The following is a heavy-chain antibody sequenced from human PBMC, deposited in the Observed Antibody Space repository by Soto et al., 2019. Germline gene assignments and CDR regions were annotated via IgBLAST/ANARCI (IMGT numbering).Heavy chain of an antibody. CDR2: IYYSGST. Sequence: QLQLQESGPGMVKPSETLSLTCTVSGGSISSSSYYWGWIRQPPGKGLEWIGSIYYSGSTYYNPSLKSRVTISVDTSKNQFSLKLSSVTAADTAVYYCARTRAVWFDPWGQGTLVTVSS. CDR3: ARTRAVWFDP. CDR1: GGSISSSSYY. J-gene: IGHJ5*02. D-gene: IGHD6-19*01. V-gene: IGHV4-39*01.